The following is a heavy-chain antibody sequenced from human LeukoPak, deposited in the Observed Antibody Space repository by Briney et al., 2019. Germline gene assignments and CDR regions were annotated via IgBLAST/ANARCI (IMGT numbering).Heavy chain of an antibody. CDR3: AASSSWDAWFDP. CDR1: GGSISSYY. V-gene: IGHV4-59*01. J-gene: IGHJ5*02. Sequence: SETLSLTCTVSGGSISSYYWSWIRQPPGKGLEWIGYIYYSGSTNYNPSLKSRVTISVDTSKIQFSLKLSSVTAADTAVYYCAASSSWDAWFDPWGQGTLVTVSS. D-gene: IGHD6-13*01. CDR2: IYYSGST.